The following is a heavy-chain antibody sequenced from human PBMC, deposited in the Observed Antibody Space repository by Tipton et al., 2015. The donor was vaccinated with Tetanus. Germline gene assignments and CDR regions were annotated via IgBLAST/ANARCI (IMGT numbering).Heavy chain of an antibody. CDR2: IIPIFGTA. CDR1: GGTFSSYA. J-gene: IGHJ4*02. V-gene: IGHV1-69*06. Sequence: QVQLVQSGAEVKKPGSSVKVSCKASGGTFSSYAISWVRQAPGQGLEWMGGIIPIFGTANYAQKFQGRVTITADKSTSTAYMELSSLRSEDTAVYYCARDPNYYDSSGYRHYFDYWGQGTLVTVSS. CDR3: ARDPNYYDSSGYRHYFDY. D-gene: IGHD3-22*01.